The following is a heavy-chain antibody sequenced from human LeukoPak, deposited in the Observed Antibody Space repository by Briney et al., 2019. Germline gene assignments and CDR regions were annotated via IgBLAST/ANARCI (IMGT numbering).Heavy chain of an antibody. D-gene: IGHD2-15*01. CDR2: IYTSGST. CDR3: ASTVIPYCSGGSCYTV. CDR1: GNSISSGDNY. Sequence: SETLSLTCTVSGNSISSGDNYWSWIRQPAGKGLEWIGRIYTSGSTNYNPSLKSRVTISGDTSKNQFSLKLSSVTAADTAVYYCASTVIPYCSGGSCYTVWGQGTLVTVSS. J-gene: IGHJ4*02. V-gene: IGHV4-61*02.